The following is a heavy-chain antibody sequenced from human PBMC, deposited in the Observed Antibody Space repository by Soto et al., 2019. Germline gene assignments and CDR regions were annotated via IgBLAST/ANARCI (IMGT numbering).Heavy chain of an antibody. J-gene: IGHJ4*02. CDR2: IIPILGIA. CDR3: AARGYCGGDCYLDFDY. V-gene: IGHV1-69*02. Sequence: SVKVSCKASGGTFSSYTISWVRQAPGQGLEWMGRIIPILGIANYAQKFQGRVTITADKSTSTAYMELSSLRSEDTAVYYCAARGYCGGDCYLDFDYWGQGTLVTVSS. CDR1: GGTFSSYT. D-gene: IGHD2-21*01.